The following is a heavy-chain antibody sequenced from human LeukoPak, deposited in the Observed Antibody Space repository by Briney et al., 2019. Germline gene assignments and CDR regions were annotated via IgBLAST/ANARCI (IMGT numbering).Heavy chain of an antibody. D-gene: IGHD2-15*01. CDR2: IYYSGST. CDR3: ARGGDCSGGSCNNWFDP. Sequence: SETLSLTCTVSGGSLSSYYWSWVRQPPGKGLEWIGYIYYSGSTNYNPSLKSRVTISVDTSKNQFSLKLSSVTAADTAVYYCARGGDCSGGSCNNWFDPWGQGTLVTVSS. V-gene: IGHV4-59*01. J-gene: IGHJ5*02. CDR1: GGSLSSYY.